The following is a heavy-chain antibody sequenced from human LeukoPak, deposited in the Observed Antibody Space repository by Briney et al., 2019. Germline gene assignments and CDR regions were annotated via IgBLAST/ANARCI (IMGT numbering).Heavy chain of an antibody. CDR1: GDSISTSNSY. D-gene: IGHD3-22*01. J-gene: IGHJ4*02. CDR2: IYYSGNT. V-gene: IGHV4-39*07. Sequence: PSETLSLTCTVSGDSISTSNSYWGWIRQPPGKGLEWIGSIYYSGNTYYNASLKSRVTISVDTSKNQFSLKLSSVTAADTAVYYCARVYYDSSGYFTGEYYFDYWGQGTLVTVSS. CDR3: ARVYYDSSGYFTGEYYFDY.